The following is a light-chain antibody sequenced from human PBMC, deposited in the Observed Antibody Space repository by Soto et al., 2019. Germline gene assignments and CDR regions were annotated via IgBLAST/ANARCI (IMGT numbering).Light chain of an antibody. J-gene: IGKJ5*01. CDR3: QQRSSWPIT. CDR2: DAS. Sequence: EIVLTQSPATLSLSPCDRATLSCRASQSVTSYLAWYQQRPGQAPRLLIYDASRRATGIPARFSGSGSGADFTLTISSLEPEDFAVYYCQQRSSWPITFGQGTRLEIK. CDR1: QSVTSY. V-gene: IGKV3-11*01.